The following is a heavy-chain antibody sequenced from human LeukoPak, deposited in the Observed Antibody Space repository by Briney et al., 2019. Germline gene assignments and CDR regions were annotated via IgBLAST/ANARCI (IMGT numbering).Heavy chain of an antibody. Sequence: GASVKVSCKASGGTFSSYAISWVRQAPGQGLEWMGGIIPIFGTANYAQKFQGRVTITRDTSASTAYMELSSLRSEDTAVYYCARAGYYDFWSGYYTGTAAFDIWGQGTMVTVSS. V-gene: IGHV1-69*05. CDR2: IIPIFGTA. D-gene: IGHD3-3*01. CDR3: ARAGYYDFWSGYYTGTAAFDI. CDR1: GGTFSSYA. J-gene: IGHJ3*02.